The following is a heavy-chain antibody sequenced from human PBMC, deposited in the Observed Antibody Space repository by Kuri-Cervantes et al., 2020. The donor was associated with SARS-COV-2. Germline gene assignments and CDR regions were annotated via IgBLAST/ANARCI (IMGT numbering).Heavy chain of an antibody. CDR2: INHSGST. CDR1: GGSISGQY. CDR3: ATRPELVGATNGY. Sequence: SETLSLTCTVSGGSISGQYCNWIRQPPGKGLEWIGEINHSGSTNYNPSLNSRVTISVDTSKNQFSLKLSSVTAADTAVYYCATRPELVGATNGYWGQGTQVTGYS. J-gene: IGHJ4*02. D-gene: IGHD1-26*01. V-gene: IGHV4-34*01.